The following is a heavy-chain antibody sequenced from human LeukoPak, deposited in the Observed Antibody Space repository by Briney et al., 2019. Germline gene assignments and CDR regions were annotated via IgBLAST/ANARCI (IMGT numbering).Heavy chain of an antibody. CDR3: ARASNRAFDA. J-gene: IGHJ3*01. V-gene: IGHV6-1*01. Sequence: SQTLSLTCAISGDSVSSEDAAWNWIRQSPSRGLEWLVRAYYRSKWGSDYVVSVKSRVTVNPDPSKNQFSLQLNSVTPEDTAVYFCARASNRAFDAWGQGTVVIVSS. D-gene: IGHD1-14*01. CDR2: AYYRSKWGS. CDR1: GDSVSSEDAA.